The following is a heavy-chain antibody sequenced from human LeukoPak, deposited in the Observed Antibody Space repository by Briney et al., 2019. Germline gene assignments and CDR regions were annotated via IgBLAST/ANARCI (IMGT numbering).Heavy chain of an antibody. CDR2: ISSSGSTI. D-gene: IGHD3/OR15-3a*01. J-gene: IGHJ4*02. CDR1: GFTFSSYE. CDR3: AGDPPGLGFDY. Sequence: GGSLRLSCAASGFTFSSYEMNWVRQAPGKGLEWVSYISSSGSTIYYADSVKGRFTISRDNAKNSLYLQMNSLRAEDTAVYYCAGDPPGLGFDYWGQGTLVTVSS. V-gene: IGHV3-48*03.